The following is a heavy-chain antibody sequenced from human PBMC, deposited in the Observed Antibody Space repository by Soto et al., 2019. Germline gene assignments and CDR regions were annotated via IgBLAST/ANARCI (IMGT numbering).Heavy chain of an antibody. J-gene: IGHJ4*02. Sequence: PGGSLRLSCAASGFSFSDGWMSWVHQAPGKGLEWIGHIKSKTDGGTIDYAAPVKGRFTISRDDSKNTLVLQMNSLKTEDTAVDYCTTDGVSWSRYRSSWWYWDYWGQGTLVTDSS. CDR1: GFSFSDGW. CDR2: IKSKTDGGTI. V-gene: IGHV3-15*01. CDR3: TTDGVSWSRYRSSWWYWDY. D-gene: IGHD6-13*01.